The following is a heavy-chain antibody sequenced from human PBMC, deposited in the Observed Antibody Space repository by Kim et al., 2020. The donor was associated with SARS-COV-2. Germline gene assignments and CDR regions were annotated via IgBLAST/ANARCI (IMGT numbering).Heavy chain of an antibody. Sequence: YADSVKGRFNNTRDNAKNSLYLQMNSLRAEDTAVYYCARSVVPAAMWIDYWGQGTLVTVSS. V-gene: IGHV3-11*03. J-gene: IGHJ4*02. D-gene: IGHD2-2*01. CDR3: ARSVVPAAMWIDY.